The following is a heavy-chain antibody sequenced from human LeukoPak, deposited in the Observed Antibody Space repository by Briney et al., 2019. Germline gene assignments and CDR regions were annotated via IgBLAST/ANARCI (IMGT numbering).Heavy chain of an antibody. V-gene: IGHV3-30*02. CDR1: GFTFSSYG. CDR3: AKDREIRIAVAGTDFDY. D-gene: IGHD6-19*01. Sequence: GGXLRLSCAASGFTFSSYGMHWVRQAPGKGLEWVAFIRYDGSNKYYADSVKGRFTISRDNSKNTLYLQMNSLRAEDTAVYYCAKDREIRIAVAGTDFDYWGQGTLVTVSS. J-gene: IGHJ4*02. CDR2: IRYDGSNK.